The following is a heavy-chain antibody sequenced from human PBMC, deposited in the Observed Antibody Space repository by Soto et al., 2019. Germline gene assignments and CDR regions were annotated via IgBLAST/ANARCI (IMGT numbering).Heavy chain of an antibody. J-gene: IGHJ5*02. Sequence: EVQLVESGGGLVQPGGSLRLSCVASGFTFSSYSMNWVRQAPGKGLEWVSYISLGTSTIYYADSVKGRFTISRDDAKNSLYLQMNSLRDEDMAVYYCARDNGMAGSFDPWGQGTLVTVSS. CDR3: ARDNGMAGSFDP. V-gene: IGHV3-48*02. CDR2: ISLGTSTI. D-gene: IGHD2-8*01. CDR1: GFTFSSYS.